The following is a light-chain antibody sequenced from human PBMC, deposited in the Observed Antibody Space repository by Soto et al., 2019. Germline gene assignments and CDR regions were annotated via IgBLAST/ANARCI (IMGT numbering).Light chain of an antibody. J-gene: IGLJ2*01. CDR3: SSYTSSSTTV. CDR1: SSDVGGYNY. Sequence: QSALTQPASVSGSPGQSITISCTGTSSDVGGYNYVSWYQQHPGKAPKLMIYDVSNRPSGVSNRFSGSKSGNTASLTISGLDAEDEADYYCSSYTSSSTTVFGGGTKLTVL. V-gene: IGLV2-14*01. CDR2: DVS.